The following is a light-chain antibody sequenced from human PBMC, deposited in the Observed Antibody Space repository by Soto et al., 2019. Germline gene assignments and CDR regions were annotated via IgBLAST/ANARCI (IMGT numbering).Light chain of an antibody. Sequence: DIPMTQSPSSVSASVGDRVTITCRASQDIDKWLTWYQQKPGLAPKLVIYTASRLYGGGPSRFSGSGPGTYFPHTIGNMQPGDVATYYCQQGKDFPLIFGGGTKVEL. V-gene: IGKV1-12*01. CDR1: QDIDKW. CDR2: TAS. J-gene: IGKJ4*01. CDR3: QQGKDFPLI.